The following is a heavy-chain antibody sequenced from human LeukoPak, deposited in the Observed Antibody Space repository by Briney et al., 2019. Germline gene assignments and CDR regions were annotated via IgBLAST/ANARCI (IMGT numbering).Heavy chain of an antibody. Sequence: GGSPRLSCAASGFTFSSYGMHWVRQAPGKGLEWVAFIRYDGSNKYYADSVKGRFTISRDNSKNTLYLQMNSLRAEDTAVYYCAKDLKGIAAAGTDWFDPWGQGTLVTVSS. V-gene: IGHV3-30*02. CDR3: AKDLKGIAAAGTDWFDP. CDR1: GFTFSSYG. J-gene: IGHJ5*02. D-gene: IGHD6-13*01. CDR2: IRYDGSNK.